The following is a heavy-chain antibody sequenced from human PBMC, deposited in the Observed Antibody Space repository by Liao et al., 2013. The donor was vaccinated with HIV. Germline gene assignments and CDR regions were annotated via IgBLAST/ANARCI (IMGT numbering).Heavy chain of an antibody. V-gene: IGHV4-4*07. CDR3: ARHSLAPGHLGQNAFEI. J-gene: IGHJ3*02. Sequence: QVQLQESGPGLIKPSETLSLTCIVSGGSISDYYWSWIRQPAGKRPEWIGRISSSGNTNYNPSLKSRLIMSVDTSKNQFSLNLTSVTATDTAVYYCARHSLAPGHLGQNAFEIWAKGQRSPSLQ. CDR2: ISSSGNT. D-gene: IGHD1-26*01. CDR1: GGSISDYY.